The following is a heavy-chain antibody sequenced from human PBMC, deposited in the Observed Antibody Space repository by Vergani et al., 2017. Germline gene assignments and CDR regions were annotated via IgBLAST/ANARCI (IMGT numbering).Heavy chain of an antibody. V-gene: IGHV3-7*03. CDR3: ARGGCSGGSCGYYYYGMDV. CDR1: GFTFSSSW. D-gene: IGHD2-15*01. Sequence: EVQLVESGGGLVQPGGSLRLSCAASGFTFSSSWMSWVRQAPGKGLEWVANIKQDGSEKYYVDSVKGRFTISRDNAKNSLYLQMNSLRAEDTAVYYCARGGCSGGSCGYYYYGMDVWGEGTTVTVSA. J-gene: IGHJ6*04. CDR2: IKQDGSEK.